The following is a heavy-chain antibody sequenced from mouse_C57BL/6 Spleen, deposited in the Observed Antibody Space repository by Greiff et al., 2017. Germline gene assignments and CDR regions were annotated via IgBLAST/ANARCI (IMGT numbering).Heavy chain of an antibody. J-gene: IGHJ4*01. CDR2: VDPNSGGS. CDR3: ASSIDDGYYVYYAMDY. CDR1: GYTFTSYW. D-gene: IGHD2-3*01. Sequence: VQLQQPGAELVKPGASVKLSCKASGYTFTSYWLHWVKQRPGRGLAWIGRVDPNSGGSKYNEKFTSKATLTVAEPSSTGYMQLSSLTSEDSAVSYCASSIDDGYYVYYAMDYWGQGTSVTVSS. V-gene: IGHV1-72*01.